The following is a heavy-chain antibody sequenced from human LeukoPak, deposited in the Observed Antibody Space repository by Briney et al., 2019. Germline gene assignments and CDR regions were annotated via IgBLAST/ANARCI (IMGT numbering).Heavy chain of an antibody. CDR2: ISSSSSYI. V-gene: IGHV3-21*01. D-gene: IGHD5/OR15-5a*01. Sequence: GGSLRLSCAVSGFTFSSYTMNWVRQAPGKGLEWVSSISSSSSYIYYADSVKGRFTISRDNAKISLYLQMNSLRAEDTAVYYCATSTWSTYYFHYWGQGTLVTVSS. J-gene: IGHJ4*02. CDR1: GFTFSSYT. CDR3: ATSTWSTYYFHY.